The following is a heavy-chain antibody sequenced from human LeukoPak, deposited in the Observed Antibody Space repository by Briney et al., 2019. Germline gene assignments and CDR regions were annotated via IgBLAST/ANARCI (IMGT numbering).Heavy chain of an antibody. CDR1: GFTFSSYS. CDR3: ARDPEDHWGRTYYYDSSGRDTDY. Sequence: PGXSLRLSCAASGFTFSSYSMNWVRQAPGKGLEWVSSISSSSSYIYYADSVKGRFTISRDNAKNSLYLQMNSLRAEDTAVYYCARDPEDHWGRTYYYDSSGRDTDYWGQGTLVTVSS. D-gene: IGHD3-22*01. CDR2: ISSSSSYI. V-gene: IGHV3-21*01. J-gene: IGHJ4*02.